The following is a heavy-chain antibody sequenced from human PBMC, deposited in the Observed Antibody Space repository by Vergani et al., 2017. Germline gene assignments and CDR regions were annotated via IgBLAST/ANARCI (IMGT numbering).Heavy chain of an antibody. CDR1: GFTFSSYW. J-gene: IGHJ3*02. Sequence: AASGFTFSSYWMSWVRQAPGKGLEWVANIKQDGSEKYYVDSVKGRFTISRDNAKNSLYLQMNSLRAEDTAVYYCARDYYYGSGSYYPDAFDIWGQGTMVTVSS. CDR3: ARDYYYGSGSYYPDAFDI. D-gene: IGHD3-10*01. CDR2: IKQDGSEK. V-gene: IGHV3-7*03.